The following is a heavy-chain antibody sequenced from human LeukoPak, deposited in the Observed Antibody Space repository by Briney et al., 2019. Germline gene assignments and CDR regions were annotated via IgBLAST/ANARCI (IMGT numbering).Heavy chain of an antibody. CDR1: EFTFSTYS. V-gene: IGHV3-48*01. CDR2: ISSSSSTI. CDR3: ARDFRARADY. J-gene: IGHJ4*02. Sequence: PGGSLRLSCAASEFTFSTYSMNWVRQAPGKGLEWVSYISSSSSTIYYADSVKGRFTISRDNAKNSLYLQMNSLRAEDTAVYYCARDFRARADYWGQGTLVTVSS.